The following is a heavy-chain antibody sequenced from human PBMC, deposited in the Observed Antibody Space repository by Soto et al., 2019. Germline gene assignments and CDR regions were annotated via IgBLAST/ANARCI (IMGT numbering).Heavy chain of an antibody. D-gene: IGHD3-22*01. Sequence: ASVKVSCKAPGGTFSSYAISWVRQAPGQGLEWMGGIIPIFGTANYAQKFQGRVTITADESTSTAYMELSSLRSEDTAVYYCARDRSSGSLGWYFDLWGRGTLVTVSS. J-gene: IGHJ2*01. CDR3: ARDRSSGSLGWYFDL. V-gene: IGHV1-69*13. CDR1: GGTFSSYA. CDR2: IIPIFGTA.